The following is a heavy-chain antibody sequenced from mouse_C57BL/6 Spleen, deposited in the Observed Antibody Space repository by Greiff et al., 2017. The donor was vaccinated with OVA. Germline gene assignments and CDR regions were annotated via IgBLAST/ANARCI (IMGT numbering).Heavy chain of an antibody. D-gene: IGHD2-1*01. CDR3: ATIYYGKKGYAMDY. CDR1: GYAFSSYW. J-gene: IGHJ4*01. V-gene: IGHV1-80*01. CDR2: IYPGDGDT. Sequence: VKLQESGAELVKPGASVKISCKASGYAFSSYWMNWVKQRPGKGLEWIGQIYPGDGDTNYNGKFKGKATLTADKSSSTAYMQLSSLTSEDSAVYFCATIYYGKKGYAMDYWGQGTSVTVSS.